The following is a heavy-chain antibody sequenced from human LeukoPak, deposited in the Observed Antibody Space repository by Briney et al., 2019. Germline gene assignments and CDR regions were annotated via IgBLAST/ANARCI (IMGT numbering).Heavy chain of an antibody. CDR3: AKDPSSSSWLYYFDY. Sequence: GGSLRLSCAASGFTFSSYAMSWVRQAPGKGLEWVSAISGSGGSTYYADSVKGRFTISRDNSKNTLYPQMNSLRAEDRAVYYCAKDPSSSSWLYYFDYWDQGTLVTVSS. CDR2: ISGSGGST. J-gene: IGHJ4*02. CDR1: GFTFSSYA. D-gene: IGHD6-13*01. V-gene: IGHV3-23*01.